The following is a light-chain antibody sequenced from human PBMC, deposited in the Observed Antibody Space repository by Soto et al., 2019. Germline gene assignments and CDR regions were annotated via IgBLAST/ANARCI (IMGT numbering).Light chain of an antibody. J-gene: IGKJ1*01. V-gene: IGKV3-20*01. CDR2: GAS. CDR1: QTVGKNY. CDR3: QQYDSLPRT. Sequence: EIVLTQSPGTLSVSPGDGATLSCRASQTVGKNYLAWYQQRPGQAPRLLIHGASSRATGIPERLSGSGYGTELTLTIGRMENEDFEVYYCQQYDSLPRTFGQGTKVDIK.